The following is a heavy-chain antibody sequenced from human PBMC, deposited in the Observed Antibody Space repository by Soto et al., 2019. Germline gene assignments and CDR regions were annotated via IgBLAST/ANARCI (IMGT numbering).Heavy chain of an antibody. CDR3: ARAPTVADREAWYDP. D-gene: IGHD6-19*01. CDR2: IYPGDSDT. J-gene: IGHJ5*02. V-gene: IGHV5-51*01. Sequence: GESLKISCKGSGYSFTSYWIGWVRQMPGKGLEWMGIIYPGDSDTRYSPSFQGQVTISADKSISTAYLHWSSLKASDTAMYFCARAPTVADREAWYDPSSQGTLDTVSS. CDR1: GYSFTSYW.